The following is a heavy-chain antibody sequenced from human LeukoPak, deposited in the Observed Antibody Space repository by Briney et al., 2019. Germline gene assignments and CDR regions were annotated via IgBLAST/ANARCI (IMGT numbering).Heavy chain of an antibody. Sequence: ASVKVSCKASGYTFTSYYMHWVRQAPGQGLEWMGIINPSGGSTSYAQKFQGRVTMTRDTSTSTVYMELSSLRSEDTAVYYCARGEEMAEIVGATLREWGQGTLVTVSS. CDR1: GYTFTSYY. V-gene: IGHV1-46*01. CDR3: ARGEEMAEIVGATLRE. CDR2: INPSGGST. D-gene: IGHD1-26*01. J-gene: IGHJ4*02.